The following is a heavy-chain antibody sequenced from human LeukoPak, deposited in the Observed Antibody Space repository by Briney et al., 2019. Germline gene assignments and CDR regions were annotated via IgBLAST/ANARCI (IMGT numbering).Heavy chain of an antibody. V-gene: IGHV4-61*02. CDR3: ARGDIVVVPAAIGNYYMDV. Sequence: SSETLSLTCTVSGGSISSGTFSWSWIRQPAGKGLEWIGRIYTSGSTNYNPSLKSRVTISVDTSKNQFSLKLSSVTAADTAVYYCARGDIVVVPAAIGNYYMDVWGKGTTVTVSS. CDR2: IYTSGST. CDR1: GGSISSGTFS. D-gene: IGHD2-2*01. J-gene: IGHJ6*03.